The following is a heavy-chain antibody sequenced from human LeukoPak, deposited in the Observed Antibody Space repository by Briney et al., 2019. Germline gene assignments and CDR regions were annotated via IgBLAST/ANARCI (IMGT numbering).Heavy chain of an antibody. CDR1: GGSISSSSYY. V-gene: IGHV4-39*01. D-gene: IGHD2-21*01. J-gene: IGHJ4*02. CDR3: ARSLHISAPFDV. CDR2: IYYSGST. Sequence: PSETLSLTRTVSGGSISSSSYYWGWIRQPPGKGLEWIGIIYYSGSTYYNPSLKSRVTISVDTSKNQFSLKLSSLTAADTAVYYCARSLHISAPFDVWGQGTLVTVSS.